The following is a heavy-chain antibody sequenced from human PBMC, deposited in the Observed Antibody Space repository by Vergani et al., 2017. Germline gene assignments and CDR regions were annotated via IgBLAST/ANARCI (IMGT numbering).Heavy chain of an antibody. CDR3: ARVRGLAAAYNWFDP. D-gene: IGHD6-13*01. V-gene: IGHV1-69*04. CDR2: IIPILGIA. CDR1: GGTFSSYA. J-gene: IGHJ5*02. Sequence: QVQLVQSGAEVKKPGSSVKVSCKASGGTFSSYAISWVRQAPGQGLEWMGRIIPILGIANYAQKFQGRVTLTADKSTSTAYMELSSLRSEDTAVYYCARVRGLAAAYNWFDPWGQGTLVTVSS.